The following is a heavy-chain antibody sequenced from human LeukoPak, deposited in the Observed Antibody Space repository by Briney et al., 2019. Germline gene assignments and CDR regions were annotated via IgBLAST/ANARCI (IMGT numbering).Heavy chain of an antibody. V-gene: IGHV3-48*01. J-gene: IGHJ4*02. CDR2: ISSGSSTI. CDR1: GFTFSSYS. CDR3: ARVRSVPDY. D-gene: IGHD3-10*01. Sequence: GKSLRLSCAASGFTFSSYSMNWVRQAPGKGLEWVSYISSGSSTIYYADSVKGRFTISRDNAKNSLYLQMNSLRAEDTAVYYCARVRSVPDYWGQGTLVTVSS.